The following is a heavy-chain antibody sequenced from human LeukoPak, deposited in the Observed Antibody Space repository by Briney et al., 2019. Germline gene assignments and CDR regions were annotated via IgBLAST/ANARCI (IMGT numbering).Heavy chain of an antibody. D-gene: IGHD3-10*01. CDR3: AKDPQAQFLWFGELTAVGFDY. CDR1: GFTFSSYA. V-gene: IGHV3-23*01. CDR2: ISGSGGST. J-gene: IGHJ4*02. Sequence: GSLRLSCAASGFTFSSYAMSWVRQAPGKGLEWVSAISGSGGSTYYADSVKGRFTISRDNSKNTLYLQMNSLRAEDTAVYYCAKDPQAQFLWFGELTAVGFDYWGQGTLITVSS.